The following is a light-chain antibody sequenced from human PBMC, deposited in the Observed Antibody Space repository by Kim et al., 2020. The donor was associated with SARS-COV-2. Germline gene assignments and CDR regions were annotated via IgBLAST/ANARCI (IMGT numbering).Light chain of an antibody. CDR3: QQYNNWPPYT. CDR1: QSVSSN. Sequence: VAPGKRATHSGRASQSVSSNIAWYQQKPGQAPWLLIYGAATRATGIPARFSGRGSGTEFTLTISSLQSEDFAVYYCQQYNNWPPYTFGQGTKLEI. CDR2: GAA. J-gene: IGKJ2*01. V-gene: IGKV3-15*01.